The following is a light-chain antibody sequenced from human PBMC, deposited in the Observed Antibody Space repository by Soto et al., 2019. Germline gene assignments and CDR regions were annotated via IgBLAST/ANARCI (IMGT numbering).Light chain of an antibody. CDR3: QQYGSSGT. V-gene: IGKV3-20*01. CDR1: QSVTSNY. CDR2: GVS. J-gene: IGKJ1*01. Sequence: EVMMTQSPATLSVSPGERATLSCRASQSVTSNYLAWYQQKPGQAPRLLIYGVSSRATGVPDRFSGSGSATDFTLTISRLEPEDFAVYYCQQYGSSGTFGQGTKVDIK.